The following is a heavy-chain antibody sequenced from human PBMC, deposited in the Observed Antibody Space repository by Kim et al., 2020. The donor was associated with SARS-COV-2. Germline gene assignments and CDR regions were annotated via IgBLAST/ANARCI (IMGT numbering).Heavy chain of an antibody. CDR1: GYTFSNYA. CDR3: ARGGAVLRFLEWLSSYFDY. J-gene: IGHJ4*02. D-gene: IGHD3-3*01. CDR2: INAGSGNT. V-gene: IGHV1-3*01. Sequence: ASVKVSCKASGYTFSNYAMHWVRQAPGQRLEWMGWINAGSGNTEYSQKFQGRLIITRDTSASTAYMELSSLRSEDTAVYYCARGGAVLRFLEWLSSYFDYWGLGTLVTVSS.